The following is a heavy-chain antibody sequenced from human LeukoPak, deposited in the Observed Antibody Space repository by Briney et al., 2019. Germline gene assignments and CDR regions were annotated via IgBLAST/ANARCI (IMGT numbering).Heavy chain of an antibody. CDR1: GFTFSSYW. V-gene: IGHV3-7*01. D-gene: IGHD3-22*01. CDR3: ASGGYYDSSGYFIPLFDY. Sequence: PGGSLRLSCAASGFTFSSYWMSWVRQAPGKRLEWVANIKQDGSEKYYVDSVKGRFTISRDNAKNSLYLQMNSLRAEDTAVYYCASGGYYDSSGYFIPLFDYWGQGTLVTVSS. CDR2: IKQDGSEK. J-gene: IGHJ4*02.